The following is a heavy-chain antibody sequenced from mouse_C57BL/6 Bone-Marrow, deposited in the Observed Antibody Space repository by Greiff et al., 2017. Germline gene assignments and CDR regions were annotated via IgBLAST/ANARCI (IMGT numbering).Heavy chain of an antibody. CDR1: GYTFTDYN. J-gene: IGHJ2*01. D-gene: IGHD2-3*01. Sequence: EVQLQQSGPALVKPGASVKITCKASGYTFTDYNMDWVKLSHGKSLEWIGDINPNNGGTIYNQKFKGKATLTVYKSSSTAYMEFRSLTSEDTAVYYGARRRWLLRDFYYWGQGTTLTVSS. V-gene: IGHV1-18*01. CDR3: ARRRWLLRDFYY. CDR2: INPNNGGT.